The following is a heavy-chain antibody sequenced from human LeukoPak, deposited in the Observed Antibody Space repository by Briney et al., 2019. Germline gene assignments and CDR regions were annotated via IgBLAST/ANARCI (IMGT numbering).Heavy chain of an antibody. CDR1: GFTFSSYW. CDR3: ARARIVGATTKNDY. CDR2: INTDGSTT. Sequence: GGSLRLSCAASGFTFSSYWMHWVRQPPGKGLVWVSRINTDGSTTNYADSVKGRFTISRDNAMNTLYLQMNSLRAEDTAVYYCARARIVGATTKNDYWGQGTLVTVSS. D-gene: IGHD1-26*01. V-gene: IGHV3-74*01. J-gene: IGHJ4*02.